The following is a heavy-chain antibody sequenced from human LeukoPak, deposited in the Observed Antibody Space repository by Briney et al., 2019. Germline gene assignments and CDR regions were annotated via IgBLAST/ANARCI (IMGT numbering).Heavy chain of an antibody. Sequence: SETLSLTCAVYGGSFSGYYWSWIRQPPGKGLEWIGEINHSGSTNYNPSLKSRVTISVDTSKNQFSLKLSSVTAADTAVYYCARGSGYDAFDIWGQGTMVTVSS. D-gene: IGHD3-22*01. CDR1: GGSFSGYY. CDR2: INHSGST. CDR3: ARGSGYDAFDI. J-gene: IGHJ3*02. V-gene: IGHV4-34*01.